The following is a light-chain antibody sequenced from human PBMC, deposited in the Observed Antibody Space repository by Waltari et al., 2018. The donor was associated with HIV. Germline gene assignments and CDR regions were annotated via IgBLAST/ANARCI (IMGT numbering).Light chain of an antibody. V-gene: IGLV1-36*01. Sequence: QSVLTQPPSVSEAPRPRVTISCSAASLNRGHNAVHLYQQLPGKPPKLLIYYDDLLASGVSDRFSGSKSGTSASLAISGLQSEDESDYYCAAWDDSLNGVVFGGGTKLTVL. CDR1: SLNRGHNA. CDR3: AAWDDSLNGVV. J-gene: IGLJ2*01. CDR2: YDD.